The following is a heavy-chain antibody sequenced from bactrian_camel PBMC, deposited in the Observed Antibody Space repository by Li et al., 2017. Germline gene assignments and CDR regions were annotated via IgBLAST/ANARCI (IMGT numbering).Heavy chain of an antibody. CDR3: AAEERRFCGGIEYMYNSRSAFSY. CDR1: GHTYIPYC. V-gene: IGHV3S55*01. CDR2: IHDDGST. Sequence: HVQLVESGGGSEQAGGSLRLSCAASGHTYIPYCMGWFRRAPGKEREGVAAIHDDGSTIFADSVKGRFTISKDNAKKTLYLQMNSLKPEDTAMYYCAAEERRFCGGIEYMYNSRSAFSYWGQGTQVTVS. D-gene: IGHD2*01. J-gene: IGHJ6*01.